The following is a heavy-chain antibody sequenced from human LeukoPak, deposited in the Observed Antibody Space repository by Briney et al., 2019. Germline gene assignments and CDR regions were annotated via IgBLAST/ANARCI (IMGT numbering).Heavy chain of an antibody. CDR3: ARGVGIYCSGGSCQSRPPYYYYGMDV. D-gene: IGHD2-15*01. CDR2: INHSGST. V-gene: IGHV4-34*01. CDR1: GGSFSGYY. J-gene: IGHJ6*02. Sequence: PSETLSLTCAVYGGSFSGYYWSWIRQPPGKGLEWIGEINHSGSTNYNPSLKSRVTISVDTSKNQFSLKLSSVTAADTAVYYCARGVGIYCSGGSCQSRPPYYYYGMDVWGQGTTVTVSS.